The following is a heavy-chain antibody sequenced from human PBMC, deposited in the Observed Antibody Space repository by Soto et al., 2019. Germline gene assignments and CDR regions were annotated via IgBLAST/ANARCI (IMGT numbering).Heavy chain of an antibody. Sequence: ASVKVSCKASGYTFTSYGISWVRQAPGQGLEWTGWISAYNGNTNYAQKLQGRVTMTTDTSTSTAYMELRSLRSDDTAVYYCARNLFGSAMGFFDYWGQGSLVTVSS. CDR3: ARNLFGSAMGFFDY. CDR2: ISAYNGNT. V-gene: IGHV1-18*01. CDR1: GYTFTSYG. J-gene: IGHJ4*02. D-gene: IGHD3-16*01.